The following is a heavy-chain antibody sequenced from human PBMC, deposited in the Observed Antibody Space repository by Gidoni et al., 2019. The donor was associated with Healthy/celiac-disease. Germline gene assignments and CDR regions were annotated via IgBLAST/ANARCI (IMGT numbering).Heavy chain of an antibody. Sequence: EVQLLESGGGLVQPGGSLRLSCAASGFTFSRYALSWVRQAPGKGLEWVSAISGSGGSTYYADSVKGRFTISRDNSKNTLDLQMNSLRAEDTAVYYCAKDLRYCSRTSCPLYYYYGMDVWGQGTTVTVSS. CDR1: GFTFSRYA. CDR2: ISGSGGST. V-gene: IGHV3-23*01. J-gene: IGHJ6*02. D-gene: IGHD2-2*01. CDR3: AKDLRYCSRTSCPLYYYYGMDV.